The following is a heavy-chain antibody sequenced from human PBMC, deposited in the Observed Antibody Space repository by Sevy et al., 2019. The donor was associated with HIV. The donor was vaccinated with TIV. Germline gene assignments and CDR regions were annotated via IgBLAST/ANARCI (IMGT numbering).Heavy chain of an antibody. J-gene: IGHJ2*01. D-gene: IGHD5-18*01. V-gene: IGHV3-23*01. CDR2: ISETGDRT. Sequence: GGSLRLSCAASGFTFSSYAMSWVRQAPGKGLEWVSGISETGDRTYYADSVKGRFTNSRDNSKNTLYLQMSSLRAEDTAVYYCAKDGRHSYGYWFFDLWGRGTLVTVSS. CDR1: GFTFSSYA. CDR3: AKDGRHSYGYWFFDL.